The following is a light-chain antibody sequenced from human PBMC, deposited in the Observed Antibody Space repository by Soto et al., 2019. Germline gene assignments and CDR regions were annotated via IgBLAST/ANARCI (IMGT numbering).Light chain of an antibody. CDR3: QSYDSSLSGSV. V-gene: IGLV1-40*01. CDR1: SSNIGAGYD. J-gene: IGLJ2*01. Sequence: QPPSVSGAPGQRVTISCTGSSSNIGAGYDVHWYQQVSGTAPKLLIYVNNNRPSGVPDRFSGSKSGTSASLAITGLQAEDEADYYCQSYDSSLSGSVFGGGTQLTVL. CDR2: VNN.